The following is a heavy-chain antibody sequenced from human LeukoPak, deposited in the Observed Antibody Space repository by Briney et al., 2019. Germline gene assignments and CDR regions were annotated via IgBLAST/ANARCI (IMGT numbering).Heavy chain of an antibody. CDR1: GLTFLNAF. CDR3: AADYGGTDDAFDI. CDR2: IRTKKDGVTT. V-gene: IGHV3-15*01. D-gene: IGHD4-23*01. J-gene: IGHJ3*02. Sequence: KLGGSLRLSCPASGLTFLNAFMSWVRPAPGKGLEWVGRIRTKKDGVTTEYAEPVKHRFAFSRDDSKNALHLQMNLLETEATAVYYCAADYGGTDDAFDIWGQGTTVTVSS.